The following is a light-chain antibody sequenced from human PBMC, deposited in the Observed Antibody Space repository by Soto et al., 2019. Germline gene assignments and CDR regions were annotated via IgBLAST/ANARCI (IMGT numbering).Light chain of an antibody. Sequence: QSALTQPPSASGSPGQSVTISCTGTSSDVGGYNYVSWYQQHPGKAPKIMIYEVTKRPSGVPDRFSGSKSGNTASLTVSGLQAEDEADYYCCSFADNNILHVFGPGTEVTDL. CDR3: CSFADNNILHV. CDR2: EVT. J-gene: IGLJ1*01. CDR1: SSDVGGYNY. V-gene: IGLV2-8*01.